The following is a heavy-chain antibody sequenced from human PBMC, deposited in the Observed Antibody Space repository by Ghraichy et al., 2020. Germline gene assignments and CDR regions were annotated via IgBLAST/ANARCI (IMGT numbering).Heavy chain of an antibody. D-gene: IGHD4-23*01. Sequence: GGSLRLSCRASGLTFDDDAMSWVRQAPGKGLECVGFIRSKAFGGTTENAASVKGRFIISRDDSKSITYLQMNTLKNEDTAVYYCARVRGGGNPRDAFDIWGQGTMVTVSS. CDR2: IRSKAFGGTT. CDR1: GLTFDDDA. CDR3: ARVRGGGNPRDAFDI. J-gene: IGHJ3*02. V-gene: IGHV3-49*04.